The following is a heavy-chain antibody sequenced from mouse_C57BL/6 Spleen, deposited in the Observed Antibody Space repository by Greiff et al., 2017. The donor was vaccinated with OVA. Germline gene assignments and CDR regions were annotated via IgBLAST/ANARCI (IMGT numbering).Heavy chain of an antibody. J-gene: IGHJ2*01. V-gene: IGHV3-6*01. CDR3: AVQWDDYDY. CDR2: ISYDGSN. Sequence: EESGPGLVQPSQSLSLTCSVPGYSITSGYYWNWIRPFPGNKLEWMGYISYDGSNNSNPSLKNRISITRDTSKNQCFLKLNSVTTEDTATYYCAVQWDDYDYWGQGTTLTGSS. D-gene: IGHD2-4*01. CDR1: GYSITSGYY.